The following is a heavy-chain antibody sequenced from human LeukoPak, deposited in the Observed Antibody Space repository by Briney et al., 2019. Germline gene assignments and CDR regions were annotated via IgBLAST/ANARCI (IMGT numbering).Heavy chain of an antibody. CDR3: ARDKSWPRYYYDSSGYDY. CDR2: ISYDGSNK. D-gene: IGHD3-22*01. Sequence: GRSLRLSCAASGFTFSSYAMHWVRQAPGKGLEWVAVISYDGSNKSYADSVKGRFTISRDNSKNTLYLQMNSLRAEDTAVYYCARDKSWPRYYYDSSGYDYWGQGTLVTVSS. CDR1: GFTFSSYA. V-gene: IGHV3-30-3*01. J-gene: IGHJ4*02.